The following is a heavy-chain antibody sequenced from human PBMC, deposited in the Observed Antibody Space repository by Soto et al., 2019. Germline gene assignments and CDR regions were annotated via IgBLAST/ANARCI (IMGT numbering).Heavy chain of an antibody. V-gene: IGHV3-30*03. Sequence: QVQLVESGGGVVQPGRSLRLSCAASGFTFSSYGMHWVRQAPGKGLEWVAVISYDGSNKYYADSVKGRFTISRDNSKNTLYLQMNSLRAEDTAVYYCARGKRLGGFGELLDLDYWGQGTLVTVSS. D-gene: IGHD3-10*01. J-gene: IGHJ4*02. CDR3: ARGKRLGGFGELLDLDY. CDR1: GFTFSSYG. CDR2: ISYDGSNK.